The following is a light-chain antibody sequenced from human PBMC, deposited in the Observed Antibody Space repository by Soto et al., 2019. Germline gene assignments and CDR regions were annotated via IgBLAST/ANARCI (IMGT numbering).Light chain of an antibody. J-gene: IGLJ3*02. V-gene: IGLV2-14*01. CDR2: EVR. CDR1: STDIGGSKY. Sequence: QSALTQPASVSGSPGQSITISCTGSSTDIGGSKYVSWNQQHPGKAPKLIIFEVRSRPSGVSDRFSGSKSGNTASLTISGLQADDEADYYCSSYTSRSTVVFGGGTKLTDL. CDR3: SSYTSRSTVV.